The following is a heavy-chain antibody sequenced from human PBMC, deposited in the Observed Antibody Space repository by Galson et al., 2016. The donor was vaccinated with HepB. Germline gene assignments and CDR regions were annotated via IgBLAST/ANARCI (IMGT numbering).Heavy chain of an antibody. J-gene: IGHJ5*02. Sequence: SLRLSCAASGFTFSDYYMTWIRQAPGKGLEWVAYISSSGRTTYYADSVKGRFTISRDNPKTSLYLQMNSLRVEDTAVYYCARDWTGYSNGGWFDPGGRGT. CDR1: GFTFSDYY. V-gene: IGHV3-11*01. CDR3: ARDWTGYSNGGWFDP. CDR2: ISSSGRTT. D-gene: IGHD6-19*01.